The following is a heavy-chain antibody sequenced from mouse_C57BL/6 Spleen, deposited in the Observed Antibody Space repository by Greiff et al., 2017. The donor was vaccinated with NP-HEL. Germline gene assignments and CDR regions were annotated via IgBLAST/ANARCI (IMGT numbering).Heavy chain of an antibody. J-gene: IGHJ1*03. CDR3: ARYDGSSWGWYFDV. D-gene: IGHD1-1*01. Sequence: EVQRVESGGGLVQPGGSLSLSCAASGFTFTDYYMSWVRQPPGKALEWLGFIRNKANGYTSESSASVKGRFTISRDNSQSILYLQMNALIAEDRATYYCARYDGSSWGWYFDVWGTGTTVTVSS. V-gene: IGHV7-3*01. CDR1: GFTFTDYY. CDR2: IRNKANGYTS.